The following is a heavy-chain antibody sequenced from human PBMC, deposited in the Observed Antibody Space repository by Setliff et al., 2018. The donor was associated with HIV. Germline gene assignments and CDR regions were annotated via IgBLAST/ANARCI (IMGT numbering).Heavy chain of an antibody. V-gene: IGHV4-4*02. J-gene: IGHJ6*04. CDR1: GASISSGHY. Sequence: SETLSLTCAVSGASISSGHYWSWVRQPPGKGLEWIGEIYHSGSINHNPSLRSRVIMSVDKSKNQFSLRLTAVTAADTAVYYCARGDTPWPTQLLDVWGKGTTVTVSS. CDR2: IYHSGSI. D-gene: IGHD2-2*01. CDR3: ARGDTPWPTQLLDV.